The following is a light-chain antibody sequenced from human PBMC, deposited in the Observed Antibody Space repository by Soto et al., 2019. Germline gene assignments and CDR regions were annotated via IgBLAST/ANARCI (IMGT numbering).Light chain of an antibody. CDR1: QSVAGAY. Sequence: DIVMTQSPGTLSLSPGDRATLSCRASQSVAGAYVAWYQQRPGQAPRLLISEASSRATGIPDRFSGSGSGTDFTLTIDRLEPEDFAMYYCQQHGSSPITFGQGTRL. J-gene: IGKJ5*01. CDR2: EAS. CDR3: QQHGSSPIT. V-gene: IGKV3-20*01.